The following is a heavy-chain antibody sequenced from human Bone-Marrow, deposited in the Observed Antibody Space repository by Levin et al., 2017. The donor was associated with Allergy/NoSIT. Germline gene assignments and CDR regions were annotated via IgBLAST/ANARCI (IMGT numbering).Heavy chain of an antibody. D-gene: IGHD2-21*02. CDR2: IKQDGSEK. CDR3: ARELTRRISVAAIGAFGL. Sequence: GGSLRLSCVASGSTFTAYWMSWVRQAPGKGLEWVANIKQDGSEKYYVESVKGRFTISRDNAKNSVYLQLSSLRAEDTALYFCARELTRRISVAAIGAFGLWGQGTMVTVSS. V-gene: IGHV3-7*04. J-gene: IGHJ3*01. CDR1: GSTFTAYW.